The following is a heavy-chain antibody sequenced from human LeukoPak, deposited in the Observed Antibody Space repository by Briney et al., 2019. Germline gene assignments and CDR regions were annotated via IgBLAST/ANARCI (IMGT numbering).Heavy chain of an antibody. J-gene: IGHJ6*03. CDR3: ARDGIAAAGISGAYYMDV. CDR2: INPNSGGT. V-gene: IGHV1-2*02. CDR1: GYTFTAYY. Sequence: ASVKVSCKASGYTFTAYYMHWVRQAPGQGLEWMGWINPNSGGTNYAQKFQGRVTMTRDTSISTAYMELSRLRSDDTAVYYCARDGIAAAGISGAYYMDVWGKGTTVTISS. D-gene: IGHD6-13*01.